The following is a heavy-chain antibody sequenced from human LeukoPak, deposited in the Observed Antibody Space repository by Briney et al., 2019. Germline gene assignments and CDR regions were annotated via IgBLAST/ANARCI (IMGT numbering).Heavy chain of an antibody. D-gene: IGHD3-22*01. CDR3: ARLPTYYYDSSGYSHAFDI. V-gene: IGHV4-61*02. J-gene: IGHJ3*02. CDR1: GGSISSGSYY. Sequence: SETLSLTCTVSGGSISSGSYYWSWIRQPAGKGLEWIGRIYTSGSTNYNPSLKSRFTISVDTSKTQFSLKLSSVTAADTAVYYCARLPTYYYDSSGYSHAFDIWGQGTMVTVSS. CDR2: IYTSGST.